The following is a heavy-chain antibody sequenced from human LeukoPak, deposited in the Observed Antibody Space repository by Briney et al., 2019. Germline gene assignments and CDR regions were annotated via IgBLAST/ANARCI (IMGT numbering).Heavy chain of an antibody. CDR1: GFTFSSYA. CDR2: ISGSGGST. V-gene: IGHV3-23*01. J-gene: IGHJ4*02. Sequence: GGSLRLSCVASGFTFSSYAMSWVRQAPGKGLEWVSAISGSGGSTYYADSVKGRFTISRDNSKNTLYLQMNSLRAEDTAVYYCAKDRYSSSWYSDYWGQGTLVTVSS. CDR3: AKDRYSSSWYSDY. D-gene: IGHD6-13*01.